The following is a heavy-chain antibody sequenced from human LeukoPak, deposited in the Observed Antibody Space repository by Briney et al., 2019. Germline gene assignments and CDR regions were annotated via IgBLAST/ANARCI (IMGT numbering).Heavy chain of an antibody. CDR2: IYTTGIT. CDR3: AREFLASRRNWVDP. D-gene: IGHD6-6*01. Sequence: SETLSLTCAVSGDSISSGTDYWSWIRQPAGQGPEWIGRIYTTGITNYNPSLKSRVTISVDTSKNQFSLNLTSVTAADTAVYYCAREFLASRRNWVDPWGQGILVTVSS. J-gene: IGHJ5*02. CDR1: GDSISSGTDY. V-gene: IGHV4-61*02.